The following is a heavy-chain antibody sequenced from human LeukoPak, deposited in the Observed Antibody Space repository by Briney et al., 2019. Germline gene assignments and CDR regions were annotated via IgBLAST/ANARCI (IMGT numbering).Heavy chain of an antibody. J-gene: IGHJ4*02. CDR2: IYHSGGT. CDR1: GGSISSGGYS. Sequence: SETLSLTCAVSGGSISSGGYSWSWIRQPPGKGLEWIGYIYHSGGTYYNPSLKSRVTISVDRSKNQFSLKLSSVTAADTAVYYCARYSSSWYRFDYWGQGTLVTVSS. D-gene: IGHD6-13*01. CDR3: ARYSSSWYRFDY. V-gene: IGHV4-30-2*01.